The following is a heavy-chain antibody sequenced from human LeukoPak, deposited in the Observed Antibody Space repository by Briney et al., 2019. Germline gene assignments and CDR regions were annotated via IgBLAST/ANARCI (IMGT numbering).Heavy chain of an antibody. V-gene: IGHV3-30*01. Sequence: GGSLRLSCAASGFTFSSYAMHWVRQAPGKGLEWGAVISYDGSNKYYADSVKGRFTISRDNSKNTLYLQMNSLRAEDTAVYYCARDRDYYDSSGYFRFDYWGQGTLVTASS. D-gene: IGHD3-22*01. J-gene: IGHJ4*02. CDR2: ISYDGSNK. CDR3: ARDRDYYDSSGYFRFDY. CDR1: GFTFSSYA.